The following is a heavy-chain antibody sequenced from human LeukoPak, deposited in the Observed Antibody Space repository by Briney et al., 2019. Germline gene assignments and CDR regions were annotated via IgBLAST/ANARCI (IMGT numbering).Heavy chain of an antibody. CDR3: ARDLVVTVAMGPARFDP. Sequence: GGSLRLSCAASGFTFSSYWMSWVRQAPGKGLEWVANIKQDGSERYYVDSVKGRFTISRDNAKNSLYLQMNSLRAEDTAVYYCARDLVVTVAMGPARFDPWGEGTQVTVSS. D-gene: IGHD2-2*01. CDR2: IKQDGSER. V-gene: IGHV3-7*01. CDR1: GFTFSSYW. J-gene: IGHJ5*02.